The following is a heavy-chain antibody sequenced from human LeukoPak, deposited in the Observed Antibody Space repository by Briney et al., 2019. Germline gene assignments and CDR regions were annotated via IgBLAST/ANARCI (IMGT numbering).Heavy chain of an antibody. D-gene: IGHD5-12*01. J-gene: IGHJ3*02. CDR3: ARGTSGYGYDAFDI. Sequence: GGSLRLSCAASGFTFSGYWVHCVRQAPGKGLVWVSRINSGGSSTSSADSVEGRFTISRDNTKNTLYLQMNSLRAEDTAVYYCARGTSGYGYDAFDIWGQGTMVTVST. CDR2: INSGGSST. V-gene: IGHV3-74*01. CDR1: GFTFSGYW.